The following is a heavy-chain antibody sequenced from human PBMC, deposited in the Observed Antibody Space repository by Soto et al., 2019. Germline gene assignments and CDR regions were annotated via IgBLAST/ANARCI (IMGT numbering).Heavy chain of an antibody. CDR2: IYWDDDK. Sequence: SGPTLVNPTQTLTLTCTFSGFSLSTSDVGVGWIRQPPGKALEWLAIIYWDDDKRYSPSLKSRLTITKDTSKNQVVLTVTNMDPVDTATYYCAHSKYSRSPFGYWGQGTLVTVPS. CDR1: GFSLSTSDVG. J-gene: IGHJ4*02. V-gene: IGHV2-5*02. D-gene: IGHD6-6*01. CDR3: AHSKYSRSPFGY.